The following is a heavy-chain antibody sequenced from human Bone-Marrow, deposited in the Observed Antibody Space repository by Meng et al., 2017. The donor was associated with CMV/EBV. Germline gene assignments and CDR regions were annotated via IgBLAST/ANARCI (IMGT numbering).Heavy chain of an antibody. V-gene: IGHV3-30*04. CDR3: AHQYYDFWSGYYSFGYYYYYGMDV. CDR2: ISYDGSNK. J-gene: IGHJ6*02. Sequence: GESLKISCAASGFTFSSYAMHWVRQAPGKGLEWVTVISYDGSNKYYADSVKGRFTIPRDKSKNTLYLQMTSLRAEDTAVYYCAHQYYDFWSGYYSFGYYYYYGMDVWGQGTTVTVSS. D-gene: IGHD3-3*01. CDR1: GFTFSSYA.